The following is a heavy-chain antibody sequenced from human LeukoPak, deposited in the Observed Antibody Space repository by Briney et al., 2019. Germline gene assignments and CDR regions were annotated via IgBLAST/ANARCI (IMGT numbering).Heavy chain of an antibody. D-gene: IGHD3-22*01. CDR2: IYPTGGST. CDR3: ARASSGYYYFEY. V-gene: IGHV1-46*01. CDR1: RYTFTNYY. Sequence: ASVKVSCKASRYTFTNYYMHWVRQAPGQGLEWMGIIYPTGGSTSYAQRFQGRVTMTRDTSTSTVYMELSSLRSVDTAVYYCARASSGYYYFEYWGQRTLVTVSS. J-gene: IGHJ4*02.